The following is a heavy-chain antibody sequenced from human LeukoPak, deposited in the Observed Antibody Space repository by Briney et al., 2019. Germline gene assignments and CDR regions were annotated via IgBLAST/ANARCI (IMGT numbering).Heavy chain of an antibody. Sequence: SETLSLTSAVHGGSFSGYYWSWIRQPPGKGLEWIGEINHSGSTNYNPSLKSRVTISVDTSKNQFSLKLSSVTAADTAVYYCAGRGDCSSTSCPYYFDYWGQGTLVTVSS. D-gene: IGHD2-2*01. CDR2: INHSGST. J-gene: IGHJ4*02. CDR3: AGRGDCSSTSCPYYFDY. CDR1: GGSFSGYY. V-gene: IGHV4-34*01.